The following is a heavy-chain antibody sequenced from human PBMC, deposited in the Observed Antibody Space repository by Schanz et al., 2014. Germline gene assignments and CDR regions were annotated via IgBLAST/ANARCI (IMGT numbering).Heavy chain of an antibody. CDR1: GYTFTDYG. Sequence: QVQLVQSGDEVKKPGASVKVSCKASGYTFTDYGVIWVRQAPGQGLEWVGWIDPNGGATNHAQMLQGWVTMTRDTSISTAYMEVSRLKSDDTAVYYCARLSVAGRPHVNYWYFDLWGRGTLVTVSS. V-gene: IGHV1-2*04. CDR3: ARLSVAGRPHVNYWYFDL. J-gene: IGHJ2*01. CDR2: IDPNGGAT. D-gene: IGHD6-19*01.